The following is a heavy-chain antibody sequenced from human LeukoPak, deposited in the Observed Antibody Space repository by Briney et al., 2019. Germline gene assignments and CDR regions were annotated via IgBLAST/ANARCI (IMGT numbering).Heavy chain of an antibody. Sequence: SETLSLTCTVSGGSISSYYWSWIRQPPGKGLERIGYIYYSGSTNYNPSLKSRVTISVDTSKNQFSLKLSSVTAADTAVYYCARLLSGWSPWNWFDPWGQGTLVTVSS. D-gene: IGHD6-19*01. CDR2: IYYSGST. CDR1: GGSISSYY. J-gene: IGHJ5*02. CDR3: ARLLSGWSPWNWFDP. V-gene: IGHV4-59*08.